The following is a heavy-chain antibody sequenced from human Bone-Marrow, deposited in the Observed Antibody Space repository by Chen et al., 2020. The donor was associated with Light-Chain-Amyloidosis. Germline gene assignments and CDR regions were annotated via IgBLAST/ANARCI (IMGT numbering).Heavy chain of an antibody. CDR1: GGSISSSSYY. CDR2: IYYSGST. V-gene: IGHV4-39*01. J-gene: IGHJ6*03. Sequence: QLQLQESGPGLVKPSETLSLTCTVSGGSISSSSYYWGWIRQPPGKGLEWIGSIYYSGSTYYNPSLKSRVTITGGPAKKQFSLELGFVNGGDPGVEYWGGLYWCWGSCRYFYYLMDVWGKGTTVTVSS. D-gene: IGHD2-15*01. CDR3: GGLYWCWGSCRYFYYLMDV.